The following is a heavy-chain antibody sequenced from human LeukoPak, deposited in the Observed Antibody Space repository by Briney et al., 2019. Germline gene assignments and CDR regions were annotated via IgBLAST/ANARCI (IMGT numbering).Heavy chain of an antibody. CDR1: GGSFSGYF. CDR2: INHSGST. J-gene: IGHJ5*02. D-gene: IGHD5-18*01. Sequence: SETLSLTCAVYGGSFSGYFWSWIRQPPGKGLEWIGEINHSGSTNYNPSLKSLVTKSVDTSKNQFSLKMSSVTAADTAVYYCARVRGGYSYGDNWFDPWGQGTLVTVCS. V-gene: IGHV4-34*01. CDR3: ARVRGGYSYGDNWFDP.